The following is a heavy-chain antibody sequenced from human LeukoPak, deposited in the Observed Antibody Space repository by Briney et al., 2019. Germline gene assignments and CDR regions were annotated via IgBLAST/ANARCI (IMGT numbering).Heavy chain of an antibody. V-gene: IGHV3-74*01. J-gene: IGHJ4*02. CDR3: ARGRAAAGTLTPDY. Sequence: GGSLRLSCAASGFTFSSYWMHWVCQAPGKGLVWVSRINSDGSSTSYADSVKGRFTISRDNAKNTLYLQMNSLRAEDTAVYYCARGRAAAGTLTPDYWGQGTLVTVSS. D-gene: IGHD6-13*01. CDR2: INSDGSST. CDR1: GFTFSSYW.